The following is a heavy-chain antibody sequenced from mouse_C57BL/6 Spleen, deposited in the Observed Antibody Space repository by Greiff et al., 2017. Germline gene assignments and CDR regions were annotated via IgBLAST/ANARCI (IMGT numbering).Heavy chain of an antibody. V-gene: IGHV1-78*01. Sequence: QVQLQQSDAELVKPGASVKISCKASGYTFTDHTIHWMKQRPEQGLEWIGYIYPSDGSTKYNEKFKGKATLTADKSSSTAYMQLNSLTSEDSAVYFWAPDGDYGDFDVWGTGTTVTVSS. D-gene: IGHD2-13*01. CDR3: APDGDYGDFDV. CDR1: GYTFTDHT. J-gene: IGHJ1*03. CDR2: IYPSDGST.